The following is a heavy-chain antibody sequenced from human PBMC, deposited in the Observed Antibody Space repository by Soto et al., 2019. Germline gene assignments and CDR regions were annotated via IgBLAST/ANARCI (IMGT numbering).Heavy chain of an antibody. D-gene: IGHD1-26*01. J-gene: IGHJ4*01. V-gene: IGHV4-59*12. CDR3: ARAHAPTLLFDF. CDR2: IFHSGNA. Sequence: SETLSLTCTVSGGSMRNVYWSWIRQPPGKRLEWIGFIFHSGNAKYNPSLKSRVTISIDTSTSQFSLSLDSVTAADTAVYFCARAHAPTLLFDFWGLGTLVTVSS. CDR1: GGSMRNVY.